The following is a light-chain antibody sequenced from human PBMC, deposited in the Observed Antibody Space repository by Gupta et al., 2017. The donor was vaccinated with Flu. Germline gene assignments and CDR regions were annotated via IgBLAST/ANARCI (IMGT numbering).Light chain of an antibody. Sequence: IQLTQSPSFLSASVGDIVTITCRASQDISNYLAWYQQKPGKAPKLLIYDASTLQTGVPSRFSGSGSGTKFTLTISSLQPEDFASYYCQQLNSYPLTFGGGTTVEIK. CDR2: DAS. V-gene: IGKV1-9*01. J-gene: IGKJ4*01. CDR3: QQLNSYPLT. CDR1: QDISNY.